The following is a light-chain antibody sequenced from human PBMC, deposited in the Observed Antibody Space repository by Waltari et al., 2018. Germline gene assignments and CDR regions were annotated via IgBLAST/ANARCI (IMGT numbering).Light chain of an antibody. V-gene: IGLV1-44*01. CDR2: TNN. CDR1: RSTTGSNT. J-gene: IGLJ1*01. CDR3: AAWDDSLNGFYV. Sequence: QSVLTQPPSASGTPGHRVTLSCSGSRSTTGSNTINWYQQLPGTAPKLLIYTNNQRPSGVPDRFSGSKSGTSASPAISGLQSEDEADYYCAAWDDSLNGFYVFGTGTKVTVL.